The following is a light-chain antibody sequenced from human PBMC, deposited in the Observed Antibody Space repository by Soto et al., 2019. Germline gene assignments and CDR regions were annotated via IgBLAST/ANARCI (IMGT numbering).Light chain of an antibody. CDR2: DAY. J-gene: IGKJ1*01. CDR1: QSFRGL. CDR3: QQYNNWLWT. V-gene: IGKV3-11*01. Sequence: EIVMTQSPATLSVPPVERATLSCRASQSFRGLLAWYQQKPGQAPRLLIYDAYNRATGIPPRFSGSGSGTDFTLTISSLEPEDFAVYYCQQYNNWLWTFGQGTKVDIK.